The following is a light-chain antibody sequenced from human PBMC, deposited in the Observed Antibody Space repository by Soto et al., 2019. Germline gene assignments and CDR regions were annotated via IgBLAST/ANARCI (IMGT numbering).Light chain of an antibody. V-gene: IGKV1-8*01. CDR3: QQYYSYPRT. CDR2: AAS. CDR1: QGISSY. Sequence: AIRMTQSPSSFSASTGDRVTITCRSSQGISSYLAWYQQKPGKAPKLLIYAASTLQSGVPSRFSGSGSGTDFTLTISCLQSEDFATYDCQQYYSYPRTLGQGTKVEIK. J-gene: IGKJ1*01.